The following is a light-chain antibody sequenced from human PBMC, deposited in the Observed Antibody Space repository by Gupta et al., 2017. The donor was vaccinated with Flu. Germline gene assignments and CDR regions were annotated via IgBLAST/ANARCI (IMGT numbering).Light chain of an antibody. CDR3: VTWDDSVRAVA. Sequence: QSVLNQPPSASGTPGQRVTISCSGSGSNIGSNYVYWYQQFPGTAPKLLNYRSNQRPSGVPDRFSGSKSGTSASLAISGLRSEDESDYYCVTWDDSVRAVAFGGGTRLTVL. CDR2: RSN. J-gene: IGLJ2*01. V-gene: IGLV1-47*01. CDR1: GSNIGSNY.